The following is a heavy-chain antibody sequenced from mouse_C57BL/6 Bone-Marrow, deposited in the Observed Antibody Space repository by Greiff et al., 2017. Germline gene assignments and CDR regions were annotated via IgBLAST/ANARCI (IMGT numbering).Heavy chain of an antibody. J-gene: IGHJ2*01. CDR3: ARREDDYDGFDY. CDR2: IDPSDSYT. D-gene: IGHD2-4*01. Sequence: QVQLQQPGAELVRPGTSVKLSCKASGYTFTSYWMHWVKQRPGQGLEWIGLIDPSDSYTNYNQKFKGKATLTVDTSSSTAYMQLSSLTSEDSAVYYCARREDDYDGFDYWGQGTTLTVSS. CDR1: GYTFTSYW. V-gene: IGHV1-59*01.